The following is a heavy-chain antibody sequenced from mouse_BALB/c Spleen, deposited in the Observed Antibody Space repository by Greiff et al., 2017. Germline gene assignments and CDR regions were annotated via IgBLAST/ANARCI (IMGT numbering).Heavy chain of an antibody. V-gene: IGHV1-63*02. CDR1: GYTFTNYW. J-gene: IGHJ4*01. CDR2: IYPGGGYT. CDR3: ARGPYYGTLYYAMDY. D-gene: IGHD2-10*01. Sequence: QVQLQQSGAELVRPGTSVKISCKASGYTFTNYWLGWVKQRPGHGLEWIGDIYPGGGYTNYNEKFKGKATLTADTSSSTAYMQLSSLTSEDSAVYFCARGPYYGTLYYAMDYWGQGTSVTVSS.